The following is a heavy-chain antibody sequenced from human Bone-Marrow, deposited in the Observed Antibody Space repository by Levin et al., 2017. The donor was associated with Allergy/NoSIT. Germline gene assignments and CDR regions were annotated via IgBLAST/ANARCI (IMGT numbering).Heavy chain of an antibody. CDR3: ARSNRMASGGLKNTLKY. D-gene: IGHD1-14*01. CDR2: ISDDGTVE. J-gene: IGHJ4*02. Sequence: PGGSLRLSCAASGFTFTNYAMHWVRQGPGKGLEWMAVISDDGTVENYADSVKGRFTVSRDNSRNTLFLQLNSLRPEDTAMYFCARSNRMASGGLKNTLKYWGPGTLVIVSS. V-gene: IGHV3-30-3*01. CDR1: GFTFTNYA.